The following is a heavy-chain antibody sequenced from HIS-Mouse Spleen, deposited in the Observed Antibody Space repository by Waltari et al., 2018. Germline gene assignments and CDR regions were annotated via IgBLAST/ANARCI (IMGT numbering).Heavy chain of an antibody. CDR3: AREIPYSSSWYDWYFDL. CDR2: IYYSGST. V-gene: IGHV4-39*07. D-gene: IGHD6-13*01. CDR1: GGSIRSSSYF. J-gene: IGHJ2*01. Sequence: QLQLQESGPGLVKPSETLSLTCTVSGGSIRSSSYFLGWIRQPPGKGLVWIGSIYYSGSTYYNPSLKSRVTISVDTSKNQFSLKLSSVTAADTAVYYCAREIPYSSSWYDWYFDLWGRGTLVTVSS.